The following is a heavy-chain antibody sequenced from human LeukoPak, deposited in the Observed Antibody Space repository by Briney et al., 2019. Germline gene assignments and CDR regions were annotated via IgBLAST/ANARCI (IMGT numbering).Heavy chain of an antibody. D-gene: IGHD3-22*01. CDR3: AKDFSSGYYYFDY. Sequence: GRSLRLSCAASGFTFDDYAIHWVRQAPWKGLEWVSGINWNSGSKHYADSVKGRFTISRDNAKNSLYLQMNSLRAEDTALYYCAKDFSSGYYYFDYWGQGTLVTVSS. J-gene: IGHJ4*02. CDR1: GFTFDDYA. CDR2: INWNSGSK. V-gene: IGHV3-9*01.